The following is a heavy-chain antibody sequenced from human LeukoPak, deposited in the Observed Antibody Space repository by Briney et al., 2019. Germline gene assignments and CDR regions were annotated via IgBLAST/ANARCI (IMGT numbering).Heavy chain of an antibody. CDR2: IYYSGST. Sequence: PSETLSLTCTVSGGSISSYYWSWIRQPPGKGLEWIGYIYYSGSTNYNPSLKSRVTISVDTSKNQFSLKLSSVTAADTAVYYCATAVPFYMDVWGKGITVTVSS. V-gene: IGHV4-59*01. D-gene: IGHD3-10*01. CDR3: ATAVPFYMDV. J-gene: IGHJ6*03. CDR1: GGSISSYY.